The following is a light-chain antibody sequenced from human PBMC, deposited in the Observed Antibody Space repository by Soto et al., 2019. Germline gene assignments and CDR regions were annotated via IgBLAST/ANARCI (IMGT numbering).Light chain of an antibody. CDR2: EVS. J-gene: IGLJ2*01. Sequence: QSALTQPPSASGSPGQSVTISCTGTSSDVGGYNYVSWYQQHPGKAPKLMIYEVSKRPSGVPDRFSGSKSANTASLTVSGPQAEDEADYYCSSYAGSNNYVVFGGGTKLTVL. V-gene: IGLV2-8*01. CDR3: SSYAGSNNYVV. CDR1: SSDVGGYNY.